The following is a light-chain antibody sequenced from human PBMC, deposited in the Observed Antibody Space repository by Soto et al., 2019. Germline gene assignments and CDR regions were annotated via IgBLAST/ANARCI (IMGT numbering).Light chain of an antibody. J-gene: IGLJ2*01. CDR1: SSNIGTNT. V-gene: IGLV1-44*01. CDR2: SDN. Sequence: QAVVTQPPSASGTPGQRVTISCSGSSSNIGTNTVIWYQQLPGAAPKLLIYSDNQRPSGVPDRFSGSRSGTSASLAISGLQSEDEADYFCAAWDVSLVVFGGGTKPTVL. CDR3: AAWDVSLVV.